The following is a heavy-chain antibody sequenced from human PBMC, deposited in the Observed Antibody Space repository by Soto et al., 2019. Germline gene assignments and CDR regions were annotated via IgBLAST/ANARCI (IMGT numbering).Heavy chain of an antibody. D-gene: IGHD6-6*01. CDR1: GYTFTSYY. J-gene: IGHJ6*02. Sequence: GASVKVFCKASGYTFTSYYTHWVRQAPGQGLEWMGIINPSGGSTSYAQKFQGRVTVTRDTSTSTVYMELSSLRSEDTAVYYCARDPNEYSSSFSGLDVWGQGTTVTVSS. CDR3: ARDPNEYSSSFSGLDV. V-gene: IGHV1-46*01. CDR2: INPSGGST.